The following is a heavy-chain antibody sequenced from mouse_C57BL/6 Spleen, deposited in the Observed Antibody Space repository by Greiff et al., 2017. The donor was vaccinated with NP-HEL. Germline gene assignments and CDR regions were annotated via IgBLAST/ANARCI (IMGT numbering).Heavy chain of an antibody. CDR2: IHPSDSDT. CDR1: GYTFTSYW. J-gene: IGHJ1*03. CDR3: AIPRVVATGYFDV. Sequence: QVQLQQPGAELVKPGASVKVSCKASGYTFTSYWMHWVKQRPGQGLEWIGRIHPSDSDTNYNQKFKGKATLTVDKSSSTAYMQLSSLTSEDSAVYYCAIPRVVATGYFDVWGTGTTVTVSS. V-gene: IGHV1-74*01. D-gene: IGHD1-1*01.